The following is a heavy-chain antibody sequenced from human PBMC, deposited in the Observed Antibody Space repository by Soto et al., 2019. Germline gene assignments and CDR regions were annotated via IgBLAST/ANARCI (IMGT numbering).Heavy chain of an antibody. V-gene: IGHV3-15*07. CDR1: GFIFGDAW. D-gene: IGHD2-15*01. J-gene: IGHJ4*02. Sequence: GGSLRLSCAGSGFIFGDAWMTWVRQAPGEGLEWVGRIRSKTDGATPDYAAPVKGRFIISRDDSKNTFYLQMDSLKTEDTAVYYCTAPRVVANWGQGTLVTVSS. CDR3: TAPRVVAN. CDR2: IRSKTDGATP.